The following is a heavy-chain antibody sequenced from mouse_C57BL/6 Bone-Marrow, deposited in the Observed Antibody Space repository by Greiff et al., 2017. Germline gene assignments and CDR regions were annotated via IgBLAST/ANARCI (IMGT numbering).Heavy chain of an antibody. D-gene: IGHD2-4*01. CDR1: GYTFTDYY. CDR2: INPNNGGT. Sequence: VQLQQPGPELVKPGASVKISCKASGYTFTDYYMNWVKQSHGKSLEWIGDINPNNGGTSYNQKFKGKATLTVDKSSSTAYMELRSLTSEDSAVYYCARYYYDYDVSFAYWGQGTLVTVSA. CDR3: ARYYYDYDVSFAY. V-gene: IGHV1-26*01. J-gene: IGHJ3*01.